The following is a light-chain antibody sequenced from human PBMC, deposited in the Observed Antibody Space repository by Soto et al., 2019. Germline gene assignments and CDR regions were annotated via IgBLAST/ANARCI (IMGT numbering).Light chain of an antibody. V-gene: IGKV3-15*01. J-gene: IGKJ4*01. CDR2: GAS. CDR1: QSVSSN. CDR3: QQYNNWPPLT. Sequence: EIVMTQSPATLSLSPGERATLSCRASQSVSSNLAWYQQKPGQAPRLLIYGASTRATGIPARFSGSGSGTEFTLTISSLQSEDFAVYYCQQYNNWPPLTFGGGTKVEIE.